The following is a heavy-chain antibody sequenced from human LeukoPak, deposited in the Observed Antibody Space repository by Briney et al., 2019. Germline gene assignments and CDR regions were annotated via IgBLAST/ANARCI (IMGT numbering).Heavy chain of an antibody. V-gene: IGHV4-59*08. CDR1: GGSISSYY. D-gene: IGHD2-21*01. Sequence: SENLSLTCTVSGGSISSYYWSWIRQPPGKGLEWIGYIYYSGSTNYNPSLKSRVTISGDTSKNQFSLKLNSVTAADTAVYYCARHPPGGHTFDYWGQGTLVTVSS. J-gene: IGHJ4*02. CDR2: IYYSGST. CDR3: ARHPPGGHTFDY.